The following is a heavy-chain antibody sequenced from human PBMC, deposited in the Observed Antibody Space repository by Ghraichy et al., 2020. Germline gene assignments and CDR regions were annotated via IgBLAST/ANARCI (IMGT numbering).Heavy chain of an antibody. CDR2: IYWNDDK. Sequence: SGPTLVKPTQTVTLTCTFSGFSLSTSGVAVDWIRQPPGKALEWLALIYWNDDKRYSPSLKSRLTITKDTSKNQVVLTMTNMDPVDTATYYCAHRLPVATTLGGYDYWGQGTLVTVSS. CDR3: AHRLPVATTLGGYDY. D-gene: IGHD1-26*01. CDR1: GFSLSTSGVA. J-gene: IGHJ4*02. V-gene: IGHV2-5*01.